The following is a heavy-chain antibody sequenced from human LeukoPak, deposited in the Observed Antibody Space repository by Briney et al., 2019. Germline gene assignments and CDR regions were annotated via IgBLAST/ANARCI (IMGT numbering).Heavy chain of an antibody. J-gene: IGHJ5*02. CDR2: INPNSGGT. CDR3: ARDHEWLVNNWFDP. Sequence: ASVKVSCKASGYTFTGYYMHWVRQAPGQGLEWMGWINPNSGGTNYAQKFQGRVTMTRDTSISTAYMELSRLRSDDTAVYYCARDHEWLVNNWFDPWGQRTLVTVSS. D-gene: IGHD6-19*01. CDR1: GYTFTGYY. V-gene: IGHV1-2*02.